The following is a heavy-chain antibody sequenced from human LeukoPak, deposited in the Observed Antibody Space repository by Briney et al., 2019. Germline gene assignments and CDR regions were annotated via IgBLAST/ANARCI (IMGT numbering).Heavy chain of an antibody. V-gene: IGHV4-34*01. Sequence: TSETLSVTCAVYGGSFSGYYWSWIRQPPGKGLEWIGEINHSGSTNYNPSLKSRVTISVDTSKNQFSLKLSSVTAADTAVYYCARELRGYSYGYYLYWGQGTLVTVSS. CDR2: INHSGST. J-gene: IGHJ4*02. CDR1: GGSFSGYY. CDR3: ARELRGYSYGYYLY. D-gene: IGHD5-18*01.